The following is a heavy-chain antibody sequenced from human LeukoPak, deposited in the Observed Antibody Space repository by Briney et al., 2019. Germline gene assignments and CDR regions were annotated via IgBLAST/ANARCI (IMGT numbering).Heavy chain of an antibody. Sequence: SVKVSCKASGGTFSSYAISWVRQAPGQGLEWMGRNIPILGIANYAQKFQGRVTITADKSTSTAYMELSSLRSEDTAVYYCARVKDCSGGSCYYHYYYYGMDVWGQGATVTVSS. J-gene: IGHJ6*02. CDR1: GGTFSSYA. CDR2: NIPILGIA. V-gene: IGHV1-69*04. D-gene: IGHD2-15*01. CDR3: ARVKDCSGGSCYYHYYYYGMDV.